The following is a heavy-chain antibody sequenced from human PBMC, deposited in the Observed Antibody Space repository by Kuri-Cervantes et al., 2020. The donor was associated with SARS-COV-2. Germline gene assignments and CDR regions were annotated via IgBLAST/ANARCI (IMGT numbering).Heavy chain of an antibody. V-gene: IGHV1-2*02. D-gene: IGHD6-6*01. J-gene: IGHJ3*02. Sequence: ASVKVSCKASGYTFPGDYMHWVRQAPGQGLEWMGWINPNSGGTNYAQKFQGRVTMTRDTSISTAYMELSRLRSDDTAVYYCARASIAARRDAFDIWGQGTMVTVSS. CDR1: GYTFPGDY. CDR3: ARASIAARRDAFDI. CDR2: INPNSGGT.